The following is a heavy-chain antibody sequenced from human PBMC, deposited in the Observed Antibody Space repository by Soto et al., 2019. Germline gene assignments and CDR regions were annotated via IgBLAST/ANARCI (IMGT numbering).Heavy chain of an antibody. CDR1: GFTFSSYW. CDR2: IKQDGSEK. J-gene: IGHJ4*02. V-gene: IGHV3-7*01. Sequence: GGSLRLSCAASGFTFSSYWMSWVRQAPGKGLEWVANIKQDGSEKYYVDSVKDRFTISRDNAKNSLYLQMNSLRAEDTAVYYCARDYIWGSYRNVDYWGQGTLVTVSS. CDR3: ARDYIWGSYRNVDY. D-gene: IGHD3-16*02.